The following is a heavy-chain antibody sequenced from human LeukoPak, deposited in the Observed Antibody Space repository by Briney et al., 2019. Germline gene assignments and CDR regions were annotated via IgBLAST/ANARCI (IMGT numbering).Heavy chain of an antibody. CDR1: GFTFSSSA. CDR2: ISASGGST. V-gene: IGHV3-23*01. Sequence: GGSLRLSCAASGFTFSSSAMSWVRQVPGKGLEWVSGISASGGSTNYADSVRGRFTISRDNSKNTLYVQMNSLRDEDTAVYYCAREYSSSSGRSFDYWGQGTLVAVSS. J-gene: IGHJ4*02. CDR3: AREYSSSSGRSFDY. D-gene: IGHD6-6*01.